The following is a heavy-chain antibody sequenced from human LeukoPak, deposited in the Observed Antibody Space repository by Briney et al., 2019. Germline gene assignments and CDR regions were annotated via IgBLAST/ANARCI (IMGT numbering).Heavy chain of an antibody. Sequence: GGSLRLSCAASGFTFSSYAMSWVRQAPGKGLEWVSAINSSVGSTYYADSVKGRFTISRDNSKNTLCLQMNRLRAENTALYYCAMVGGVGVFWAGEFDPSGQGALVTVSS. J-gene: IGHJ5*01. CDR2: INSSVGST. CDR1: GFTFSSYA. D-gene: IGHD3-10*01. V-gene: IGHV3-23*01. CDR3: AMVGGVGVFWAGEFDP.